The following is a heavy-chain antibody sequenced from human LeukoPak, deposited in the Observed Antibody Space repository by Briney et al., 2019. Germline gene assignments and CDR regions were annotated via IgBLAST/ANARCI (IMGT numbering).Heavy chain of an antibody. J-gene: IGHJ4*02. V-gene: IGHV4-34*01. CDR2: ISHNGKS. CDR3: VLGRWEQTGSY. D-gene: IGHD1-26*01. CDR1: GGSFSVYY. Sequence: PSETLSLTCAVYGGSFSVYYRTWIRQSPGKGLEWIGEISHNGKSNYNPSLKSRVTISVDTSRNQFSLRLTSVTAADTGVYYCVLGRWEQTGSYWGQGTLVTISS.